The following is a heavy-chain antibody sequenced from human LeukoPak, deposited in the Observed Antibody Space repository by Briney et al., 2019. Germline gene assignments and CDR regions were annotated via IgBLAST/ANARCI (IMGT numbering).Heavy chain of an antibody. D-gene: IGHD6-13*01. Sequence: SVTLFLTCTVSGGSISSYYWSWIRQPAGKGLEWIGRIYTSGSTNYNPSLKSRVTMSVDTSKNQFFLKLSSVTAADTAVYYCARSLPIAAAGEYFQHWGQGTLVTVSS. J-gene: IGHJ1*01. CDR2: IYTSGST. V-gene: IGHV4-4*07. CDR3: ARSLPIAAAGEYFQH. CDR1: GGSISSYY.